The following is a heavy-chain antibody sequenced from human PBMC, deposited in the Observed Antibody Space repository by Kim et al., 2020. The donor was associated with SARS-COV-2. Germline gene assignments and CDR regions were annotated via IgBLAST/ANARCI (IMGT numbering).Heavy chain of an antibody. CDR1: GGTFSSYA. CDR2: IIPLFGTA. V-gene: IGHV1-69*13. J-gene: IGHJ6*02. Sequence: SVKVSCKASGGTFSSYAISWVRQAPGQGLEWMGGIIPLFGTANYAQKFQGRVTITADESTSTAYMELSSLRSEDTAVYYSARSPITTVRGVIINTFYYDVWGQGTTVTVSS. D-gene: IGHD3-10*01. CDR3: ARSPITTVRGVIINTFYYDV.